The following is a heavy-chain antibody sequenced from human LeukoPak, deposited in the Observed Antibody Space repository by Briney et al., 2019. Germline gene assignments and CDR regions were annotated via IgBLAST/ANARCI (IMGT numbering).Heavy chain of an antibody. CDR3: AKGFGSGSPYFFDY. J-gene: IGHJ4*02. CDR2: ISSSSSYI. Sequence: GGSLRLSCAASGFTFSSYSMNWVRQAPGKGLEWVSSISSSSSYIYYADSVKGRFTISRDNAKNSLYLQMNSLRAEDTAVYYCAKGFGSGSPYFFDYWGQGALVTVSS. CDR1: GFTFSSYS. V-gene: IGHV3-21*01. D-gene: IGHD3-10*01.